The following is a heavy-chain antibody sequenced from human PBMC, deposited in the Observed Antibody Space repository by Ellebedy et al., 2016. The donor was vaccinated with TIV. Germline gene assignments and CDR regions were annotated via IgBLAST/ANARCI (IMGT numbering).Heavy chain of an antibody. CDR2: ISAGGGST. CDR1: GFNLKDKW. V-gene: IGHV3-23*01. Sequence: GGSLRLXXAGSGFNLKDKWMSWVRQAPGKGLEWVSAISAGGGSTYYADSVKGRFTISRDNSKNTLYLQMSSLRAEDTAVYYCAKSMFEDYSLTPNPYCFDYWGQGTLVTVSS. D-gene: IGHD4-11*01. J-gene: IGHJ4*02. CDR3: AKSMFEDYSLTPNPYCFDY.